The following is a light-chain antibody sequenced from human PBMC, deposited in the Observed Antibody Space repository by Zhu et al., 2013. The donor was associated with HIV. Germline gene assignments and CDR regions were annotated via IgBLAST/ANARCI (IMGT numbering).Light chain of an antibody. Sequence: DIQMTQSPSSVSASVGDRVTITCRASQSISSWLAWYQQKPGKGPKLLIYDASSLESGVPSRFSGSGSGTEFTLTISSLQPDDFATYYCQQYNSYSPYTFGQGTKLEIK. CDR3: QQYNSYSPYT. J-gene: IGKJ2*01. CDR2: DAS. CDR1: QSISSW. V-gene: IGKV1-5*01.